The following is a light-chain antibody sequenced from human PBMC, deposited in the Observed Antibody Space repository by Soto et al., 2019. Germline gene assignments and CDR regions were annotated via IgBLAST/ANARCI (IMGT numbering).Light chain of an antibody. CDR3: QQYGSSPPIT. CDR1: QSVSSSY. Sequence: EIVLTQSPGTLSLSPGERATLSCRASQSVSSSYLAWYQQQPGQAPRLLISGASSRATGIPDRFSGSGSGTDFTLTISRLEPEDFAVYYCQQYGSSPPITFGQGTRLEIK. CDR2: GAS. V-gene: IGKV3-20*01. J-gene: IGKJ5*01.